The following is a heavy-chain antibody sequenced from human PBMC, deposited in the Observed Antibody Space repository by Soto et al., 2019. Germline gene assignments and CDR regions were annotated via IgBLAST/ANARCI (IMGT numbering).Heavy chain of an antibody. Sequence: PGESITIDSKCSRCSFTRYLIRWVRLMLGEGLEWMGRVDASDYYTNWSGFFQGHVTIAADKSISTAYLQWSSLKASDTAMYYWARLRYCSGGSCYDSYGMDVWGQGTTVTVSS. CDR1: RCSFTRYL. V-gene: IGHV5-10-1*01. D-gene: IGHD2-15*01. J-gene: IGHJ6*02. CDR3: ARLRYCSGGSCYDSYGMDV. CDR2: VDASDYYT.